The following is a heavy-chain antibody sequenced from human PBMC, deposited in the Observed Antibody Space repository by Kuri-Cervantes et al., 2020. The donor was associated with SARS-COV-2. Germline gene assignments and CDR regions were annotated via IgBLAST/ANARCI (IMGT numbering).Heavy chain of an antibody. CDR3: AKGGGGYKYGSNTLDY. D-gene: IGHD5-18*01. Sequence: GESLKISCAASGFTFSSYAMSWVRQAPGKGLEWVSAISGSGGSTYYADSVKGRFTISRDNSKNSLYLQMNSLRTEDTALYYCAKGGGGYKYGSNTLDYWGQGTLVTVLL. V-gene: IGHV3-23*01. CDR2: ISGSGGST. J-gene: IGHJ4*02. CDR1: GFTFSSYA.